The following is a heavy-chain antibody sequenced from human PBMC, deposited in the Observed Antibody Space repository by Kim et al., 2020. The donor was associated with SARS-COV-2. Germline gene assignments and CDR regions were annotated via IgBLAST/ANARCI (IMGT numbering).Heavy chain of an antibody. Sequence: SETLSLTCGVSGGSFGGYYWAWIRQPPGKGLEWIGEINHSGNINYNAGLKSRVTISGDRSKSQFSLNMSSVTAADTALYYCARLNYDLMPRPIDIWGQGTVVTVSS. V-gene: IGHV4-34*01. CDR3: ARLNYDLMPRPIDI. CDR1: GGSFGGYY. CDR2: INHSGNI. D-gene: IGHD3-3*01. J-gene: IGHJ3*02.